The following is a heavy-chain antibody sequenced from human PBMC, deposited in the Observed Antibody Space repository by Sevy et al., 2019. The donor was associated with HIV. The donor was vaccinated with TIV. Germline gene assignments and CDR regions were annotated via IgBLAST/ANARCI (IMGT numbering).Heavy chain of an antibody. Sequence: GGSLRLSCAASGYTFSDYGMHWLRQAPGKGLEWVALIWYDGSHEEYADSVKGRFTISKDNSKNMVYLQMNSLRVDDTAVYYCARAFSMGIPYFEYWGQGTSVTVSS. CDR3: ARAFSMGIPYFEY. CDR1: GYTFSDYG. V-gene: IGHV3-33*01. CDR2: IWYDGSHE. D-gene: IGHD1-26*01. J-gene: IGHJ4*02.